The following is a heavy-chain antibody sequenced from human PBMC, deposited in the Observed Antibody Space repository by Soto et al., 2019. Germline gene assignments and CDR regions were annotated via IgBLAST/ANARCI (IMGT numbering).Heavy chain of an antibody. CDR3: ARTRNLDV. J-gene: IGHJ6*02. CDR1: GESLSGYY. V-gene: IGHV4-34*01. Sequence: QVQIQQWGAGLLKPSETLSLTCAVYGESLSGYYGNWIRQSPGKGLAWIGEINYSGNTNYNPSLKSRVTISIDTSKNQFSLKLSSVTAEDTAVYYCARTRNLDVWGQGTTVIVSS. CDR2: INYSGNT. D-gene: IGHD1-1*01.